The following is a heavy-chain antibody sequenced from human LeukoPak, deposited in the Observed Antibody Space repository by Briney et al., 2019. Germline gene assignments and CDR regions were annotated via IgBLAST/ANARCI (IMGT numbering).Heavy chain of an antibody. CDR2: ISGSGGST. CDR1: GFIFKNAW. Sequence: GGSLRLSCSTSGFIFKNAWMSWIRQAPGKGLEWVSAISGSGGSTYYADSVKGRFTISRDNSKNTLYLQMNSLRAEDTAVYYCAIRGIAAAGTFRWFDPWGQGTLVTVSS. V-gene: IGHV3-23*01. D-gene: IGHD6-13*01. CDR3: AIRGIAAAGTFRWFDP. J-gene: IGHJ5*02.